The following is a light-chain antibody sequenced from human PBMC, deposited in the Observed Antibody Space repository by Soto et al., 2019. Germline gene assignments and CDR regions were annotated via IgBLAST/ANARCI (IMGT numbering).Light chain of an antibody. CDR1: QSVSNNY. J-gene: IGKJ1*01. Sequence: EIVMTQSPATLALSPGERATLSCRASQSVSNNYLAWYQQKPGQAPRLLIYGASNRATGIPDRFSGSGSGTDFTLTISRLEPEDFAVYYCQQYGSSGTFGQGTKVDIK. V-gene: IGKV3-20*01. CDR3: QQYGSSGT. CDR2: GAS.